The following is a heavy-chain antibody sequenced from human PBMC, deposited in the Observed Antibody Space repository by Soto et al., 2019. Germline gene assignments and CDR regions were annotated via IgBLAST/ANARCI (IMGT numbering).Heavy chain of an antibody. Sequence: VQLVESGGGVVQPGRSLRLSCAASGFTFSSYGMHWVRQAPGKGLEWVAVIWYDGSNKYYADSVKGRFTISRDNSKNTLYLQMNSLRAEDTAVYYCATQAATQIGFDYWGQGTLVTVSS. CDR3: ATQAATQIGFDY. CDR1: GFTFSSYG. D-gene: IGHD2-15*01. J-gene: IGHJ4*02. V-gene: IGHV3-33*01. CDR2: IWYDGSNK.